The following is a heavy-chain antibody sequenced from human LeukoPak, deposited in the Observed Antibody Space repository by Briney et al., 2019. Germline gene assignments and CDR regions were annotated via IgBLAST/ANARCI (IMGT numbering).Heavy chain of an antibody. J-gene: IGHJ1*01. V-gene: IGHV4-34*01. CDR2: INHSGSS. D-gene: IGHD4-17*01. CDR3: ARGEDGDYYFQH. Sequence: SETLSLTCAVYGGSFSGYYWSWIRQPPGKGLEWIGEINHSGSSNYNPSLKSRVTISVDTSKNQFSLKLSSVTAADTAVYYCARGEDGDYYFQHWGQGNLVTVSS. CDR1: GGSFSGYY.